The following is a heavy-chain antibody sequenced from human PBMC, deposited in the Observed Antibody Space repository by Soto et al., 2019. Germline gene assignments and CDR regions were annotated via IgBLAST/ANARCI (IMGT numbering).Heavy chain of an antibody. CDR3: ARGGGYDYLDYYYGMDV. D-gene: IGHD5-12*01. J-gene: IGHJ6*02. Sequence: QVQLQQWGAGLLKPSEPLSLTCAVYGGSFSSYYWSWIRQSPGKGLEWIGEVNHSGSTNYNPSLKNRITISVDTSKSHFSLKLTSIPAADTAVYYCARGGGYDYLDYYYGMDVWGQGTTVTVSS. CDR2: VNHSGST. V-gene: IGHV4-34*01. CDR1: GGSFSSYY.